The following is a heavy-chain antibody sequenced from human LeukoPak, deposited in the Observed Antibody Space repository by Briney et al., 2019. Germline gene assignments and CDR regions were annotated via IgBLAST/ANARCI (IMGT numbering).Heavy chain of an antibody. CDR3: AKEGLVTMVRGVTLWKYFQH. CDR1: GFTFSNYE. J-gene: IGHJ1*01. D-gene: IGHD3-10*01. Sequence: PGGSLRLSCAASGFTFSNYEMNWVRQAPGKGLEGVSYISSSCRTTFYADAVKGRFTMSRDNAKNSLYLQMNSLRTEDTALYYCAKEGLVTMVRGVTLWKYFQHWGQGTLVTLSS. CDR2: ISSSCRTT. V-gene: IGHV3-48*03.